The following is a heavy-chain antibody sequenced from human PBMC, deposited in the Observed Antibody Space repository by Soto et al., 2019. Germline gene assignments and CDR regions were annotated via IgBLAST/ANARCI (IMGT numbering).Heavy chain of an antibody. Sequence: ESLKISCKASGSSFPSYLIRLVLQMPVKVLEWMGRIDPSDSYTNYSPSFQGHVTISADKSVSTAYLQWSSLKASDTAMYYCARRGYGGYGGGDAFDIWGQGTMVTVSS. J-gene: IGHJ3*02. CDR1: GSSFPSYL. D-gene: IGHD5-12*01. CDR2: IDPSDSYT. CDR3: ARRGYGGYGGGDAFDI. V-gene: IGHV5-10-1*01.